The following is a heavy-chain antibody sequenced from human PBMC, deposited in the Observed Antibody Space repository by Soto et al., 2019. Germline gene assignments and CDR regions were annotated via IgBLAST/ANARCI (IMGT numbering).Heavy chain of an antibody. V-gene: IGHV4-30-4*01. CDR3: CRGLGDNYGLMKAFAI. Sequence: SGTLSLTCTVSGGFISSGAFYWTWIRQPPGKGLEWIGCIFYSGTTYYNPSLKSRISMSVDTSKNQFSLRLSSVTAADTAVYFCCRGLGDNYGLMKAFAIRREGTMVT. CDR1: GGFISSGAFY. CDR2: IFYSGTT. D-gene: IGHD3-10*01. J-gene: IGHJ3*02.